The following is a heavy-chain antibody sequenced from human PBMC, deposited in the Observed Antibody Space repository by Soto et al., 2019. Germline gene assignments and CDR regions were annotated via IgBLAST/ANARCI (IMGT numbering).Heavy chain of an antibody. Sequence: ASVKVSCKASGYTFNGYYMHWVRQAPGKGLEWMGWINPNSGGTNYAQKFQGWVTMTRDTSISTAYMELSRLRSDDTAVYYCERGYYDILTGSQRIGLDYYYYYMDVWGKGTTVTVSS. J-gene: IGHJ6*03. V-gene: IGHV1-2*04. CDR1: GYTFNGYY. CDR3: ERGYYDILTGSQRIGLDYYYYYMDV. D-gene: IGHD3-9*01. CDR2: INPNSGGT.